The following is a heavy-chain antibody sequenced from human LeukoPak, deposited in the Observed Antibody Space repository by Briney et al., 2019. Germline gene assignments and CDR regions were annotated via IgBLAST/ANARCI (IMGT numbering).Heavy chain of an antibody. Sequence: GGSLRLSCAASGFTFSSYAMSWVRQAPGKGLEWVSAISGSGGSTYYADSVKGRFTISRDNSKNTLYLQMNSLRSEDTAVYYCATYYYDSSGYRIDAFDISGQGKMVTVSS. J-gene: IGHJ3*02. CDR3: ATYYYDSSGYRIDAFDI. CDR1: GFTFSSYA. D-gene: IGHD3-22*01. CDR2: ISGSGGST. V-gene: IGHV3-23*01.